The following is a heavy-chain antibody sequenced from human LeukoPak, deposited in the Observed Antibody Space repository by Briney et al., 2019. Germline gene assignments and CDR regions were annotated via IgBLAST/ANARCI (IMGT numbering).Heavy chain of an antibody. J-gene: IGHJ4*02. D-gene: IGHD3-22*01. Sequence: ASVKVSCKASGYTFTSYDINWVRQATGQGREWMGWMNPNSGNTGYAQKFQGRVTMTRNTSISTAYMELSSLRSEDTAVYYCARVRTRYYYGSSGNFDYWGQGTLVTVSS. CDR1: GYTFTSYD. V-gene: IGHV1-8*01. CDR2: MNPNSGNT. CDR3: ARVRTRYYYGSSGNFDY.